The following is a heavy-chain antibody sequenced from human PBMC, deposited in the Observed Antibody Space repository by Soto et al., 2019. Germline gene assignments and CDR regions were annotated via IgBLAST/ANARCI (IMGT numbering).Heavy chain of an antibody. CDR2: IYYSGST. Sequence: QVQLQESGPGLVKPSQTLSLTCTVSGCSISSGDYYWSWIRQPPGKGLEWIGYIYYSGSTYYNASLKSRLTISVDTSKTQFSLKLSSVTAADTAVYYCARARGARYFDYWGQGTLVTVSS. CDR1: GCSISSGDYY. J-gene: IGHJ4*02. V-gene: IGHV4-30-4*01. D-gene: IGHD2-15*01. CDR3: ARARGARYFDY.